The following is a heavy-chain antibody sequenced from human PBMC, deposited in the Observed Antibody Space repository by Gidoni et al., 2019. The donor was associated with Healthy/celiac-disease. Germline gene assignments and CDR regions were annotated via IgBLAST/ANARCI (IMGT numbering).Heavy chain of an antibody. Sequence: QITLKESGPTLVKPTQTLTLTCTFAGFSLSTSGVGVGWIRQPPGKALEWLALIYWDDDTRYSPSLKSRLTITKDTSKNQVVLTMTNMDPVDTATYYCAHAVGGYSYGWHDAFDIWGQGTMVTVSS. CDR3: AHAVGGYSYGWHDAFDI. D-gene: IGHD5-18*01. J-gene: IGHJ3*02. CDR1: GFSLSTSGVG. V-gene: IGHV2-5*02. CDR2: IYWDDDT.